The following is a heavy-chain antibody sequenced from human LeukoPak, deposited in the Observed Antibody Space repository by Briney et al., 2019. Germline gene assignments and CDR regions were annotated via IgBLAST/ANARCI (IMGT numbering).Heavy chain of an antibody. CDR2: IKEDGSTT. CDR3: ARQTMLLGL. Sequence: PGGSLRLSCVASGFTFSTHWVSWVRQAPGKGLEWVANIKEDGSTTDYVDSVKGRFTISRDNATNTLFLQMNSLRADDTAVYYFARQTMLLGLGGPGNLVTVSS. D-gene: IGHD3-22*01. J-gene: IGHJ4*02. CDR1: GFTFSTHW. V-gene: IGHV3-7*01.